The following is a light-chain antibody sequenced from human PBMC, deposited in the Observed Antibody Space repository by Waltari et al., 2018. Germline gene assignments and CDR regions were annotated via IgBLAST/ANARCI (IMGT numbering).Light chain of an antibody. CDR2: GAS. CDR1: QSVSSNY. V-gene: IGKV3-20*01. J-gene: IGKJ1*01. CDR3: QQYGSSQT. Sequence: EIVLTQSPGTLSLSPGERAPLTCRASQSVSSNYLAWYQQKPGQAPRLLIYGASSRATGIPHRFSGSGSGTDFTLTISRLEPEDFAVYYCQQYGSSQTFGQGTKVEIK.